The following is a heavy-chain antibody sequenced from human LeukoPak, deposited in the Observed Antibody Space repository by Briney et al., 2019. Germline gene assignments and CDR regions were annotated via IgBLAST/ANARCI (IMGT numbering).Heavy chain of an antibody. CDR3: ARSYGDLAFFDY. CDR1: GFTFSSYS. CDR2: ISSSSSYI. V-gene: IGHV3-21*01. Sequence: PGGSLRLSCAASGFTFSSYSMNWVRQAPGEGLEWVSSISSSSSYIYYADSVKGRFTISRDNAKNSLYLQMNSLRAEDTAVYYCARSYGDLAFFDYWGQGTLVTVSS. J-gene: IGHJ4*02. D-gene: IGHD4-17*01.